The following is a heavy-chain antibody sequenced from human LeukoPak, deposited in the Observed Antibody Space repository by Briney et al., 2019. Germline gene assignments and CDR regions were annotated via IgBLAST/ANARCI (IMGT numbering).Heavy chain of an antibody. CDR1: GYTFTSYG. D-gene: IGHD3-16*01. V-gene: IGHV1-18*01. CDR3: ARFRRGSSTRRYYDYVWGSSTRLYFDY. J-gene: IGHJ4*02. Sequence: ASVKVSCKASGYTFTSYGISWVRQAPGQGLEWMGWISAYNGNTNYAQKFQGRVTMTRNTSISTAYMELSSLRSEDTAVYYCARFRRGSSTRRYYDYVWGSSTRLYFDYWGQGTLVTVSS. CDR2: ISAYNGNT.